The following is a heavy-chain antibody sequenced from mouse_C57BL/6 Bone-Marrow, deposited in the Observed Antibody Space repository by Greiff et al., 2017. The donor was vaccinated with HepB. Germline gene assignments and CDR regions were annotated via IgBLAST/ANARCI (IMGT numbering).Heavy chain of an antibody. CDR1: GYTFTSYW. J-gene: IGHJ2*01. D-gene: IGHD3-2*02. CDR3: ARHSSGYLYYFDY. Sequence: VQLQQPGAEMVRPGTSVKLSCKASGYTFTSYWMHWVKQMPGQGLEWIGVIDPSDSYTNYNQKFKGKATLTVDTSSSTAYMQLSSLTSEDSAVYYCARHSSGYLYYFDYWGQGTTLTVSS. CDR2: IDPSDSYT. V-gene: IGHV1-59*01.